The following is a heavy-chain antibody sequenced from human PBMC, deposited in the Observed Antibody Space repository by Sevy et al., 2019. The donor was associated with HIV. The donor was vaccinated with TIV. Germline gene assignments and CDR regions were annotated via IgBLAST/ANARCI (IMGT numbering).Heavy chain of an antibody. Sequence: ASVKVSCKASGGTFSSYAISWVRQAPGQGLEWMGGIIPIFGTANYAQKFQGRVTITADESTSTAYMELSSLRFEVTALYYCAREVVTMVRGVITEDYYYYYGMDVWVQGTTVTVSS. V-gene: IGHV1-69*13. J-gene: IGHJ6*02. CDR1: GGTFSSYA. D-gene: IGHD3-10*01. CDR2: IIPIFGTA. CDR3: AREVVTMVRGVITEDYYYYYGMDV.